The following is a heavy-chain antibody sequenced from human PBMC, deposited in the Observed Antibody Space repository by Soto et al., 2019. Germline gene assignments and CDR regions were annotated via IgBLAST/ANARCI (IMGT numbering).Heavy chain of an antibody. Sequence: GASVKVSCTDSGYTFTSYGISWVRQAPGQGLEWMGWISAYNGNTSYAQKLQGRVTMTTDTSTSTAYMELRSLRSDDTAVYYCARSYCGGDCLLGDDAFDIWGQGTMVTVSS. CDR2: ISAYNGNT. V-gene: IGHV1-18*01. CDR3: ARSYCGGDCLLGDDAFDI. J-gene: IGHJ3*02. CDR1: GYTFTSYG. D-gene: IGHD2-21*02.